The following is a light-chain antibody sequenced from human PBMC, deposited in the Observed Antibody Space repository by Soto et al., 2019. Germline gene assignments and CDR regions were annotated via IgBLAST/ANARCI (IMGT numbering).Light chain of an antibody. Sequence: DIQMTQSPSSLSASVGDRVTVTCRASQTITTYLNWYQQKPGKAPKLLSYGASSLQSGVPSRFSGSGSGTDFTLTITSLRPEDFATYICQQSYGTPWTFGQGTRV. CDR2: GAS. V-gene: IGKV1-39*01. CDR1: QTITTY. CDR3: QQSYGTPWT. J-gene: IGKJ1*01.